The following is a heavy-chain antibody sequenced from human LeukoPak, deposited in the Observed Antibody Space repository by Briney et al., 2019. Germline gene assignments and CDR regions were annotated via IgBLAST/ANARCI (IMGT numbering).Heavy chain of an antibody. CDR1: GGTFSSYA. CDR2: IIPIFGTA. V-gene: IGHV1-69*01. Sequence: SVKVSCKASGGTFSSYAISWLRQAPGQGLEWMGGIIPIFGTANYAQKFQGRVTITADESTSTAYMELSSLRSEDTAVYYCARALLLTHYYYYYMDVWGKGTTVTVSS. J-gene: IGHJ6*03. D-gene: IGHD4/OR15-4a*01. CDR3: ARALLLTHYYYYYMDV.